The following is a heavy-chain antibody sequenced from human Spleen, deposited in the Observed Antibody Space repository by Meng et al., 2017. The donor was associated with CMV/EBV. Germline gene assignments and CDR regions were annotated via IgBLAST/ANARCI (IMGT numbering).Heavy chain of an antibody. CDR3: ARDDGYNPYGRDY. CDR2: ISSSGSSSTI. J-gene: IGHJ4*02. V-gene: IGHV3-48*03. CDR1: GFTFSSYE. D-gene: IGHD5-24*01. Sequence: GESLKISCAASGFTFSSYEMNWVRQAPGKGLEWISYISSSGSSSTIYYADSVKGRFTISRDNAKNSLYLQMNSLRAEDTAVYYCARDDGYNPYGRDYWGQGTLVTVSS.